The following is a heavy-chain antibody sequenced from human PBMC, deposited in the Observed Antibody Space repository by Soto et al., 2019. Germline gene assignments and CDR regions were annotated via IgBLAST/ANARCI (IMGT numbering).Heavy chain of an antibody. Sequence: SETLSLTCAVSGGSISSSNWWSWVRQPPGKGLEWIGEIFHSGYTNYNPSLKSRVTISVDKSKNQFSLKLSSVTAADTAVYYCLRFYYYYGMDVWGQGTTVTVSS. CDR2: IFHSGYT. V-gene: IGHV4-4*02. J-gene: IGHJ6*02. CDR3: LRFYYYYGMDV. CDR1: GGSISSSNW.